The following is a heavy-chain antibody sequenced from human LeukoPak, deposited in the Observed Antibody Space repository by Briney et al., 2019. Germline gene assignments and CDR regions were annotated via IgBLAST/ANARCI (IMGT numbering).Heavy chain of an antibody. D-gene: IGHD3-10*01. J-gene: IGHJ4*02. CDR2: ISYDGSNK. CDR3: ARSIDGSGLDY. Sequence: GGSLRLSCAASGFTFSSYGMHWVRQAPGKGLEWVAVISYDGSNKYYADSVKGRFTISRDNSKNTLYLQMNSLSAEDTAVYYCARSIDGSGLDYWGQGTLVTVSS. V-gene: IGHV3-30*03. CDR1: GFTFSSYG.